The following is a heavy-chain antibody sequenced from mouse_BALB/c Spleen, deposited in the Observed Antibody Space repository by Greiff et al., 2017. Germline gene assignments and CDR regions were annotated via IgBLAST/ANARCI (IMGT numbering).Heavy chain of an antibody. CDR3: ARGYYGNYGFDY. D-gene: IGHD2-1*01. CDR2: ISNLAYSI. V-gene: IGHV5-15*02. J-gene: IGHJ2*01. CDR1: GFTFSDYG. Sequence: EVKLQESGGGLVQPGGSRKLSCAASGFTFSDYGMAWVRQAPGKGPEWVAFISNLAYSIYYADTVTGRFTISRENAKNTLYQEMSSLRSEDTAMYYCARGYYGNYGFDYWGQGTTLTVSS.